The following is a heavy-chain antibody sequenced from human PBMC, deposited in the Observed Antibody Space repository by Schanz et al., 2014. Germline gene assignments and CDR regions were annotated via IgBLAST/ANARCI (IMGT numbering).Heavy chain of an antibody. CDR2: ISYDGNNQ. Sequence: QLQLVESGGGVVQPGRSLRLSCAASGFPFRSYVMHWVRQAPGKGLEWVAFISYDGNNQYYADSVKGRFTISRDNSKNTLYLQMNSLRPEDTAVYYCVKEDRNHRSDYVYWGRGTLVTVSS. V-gene: IGHV3-30*04. CDR1: GFPFRSYV. J-gene: IGHJ4*02. CDR3: VKEDRNHRSDYVY. D-gene: IGHD3-10*01.